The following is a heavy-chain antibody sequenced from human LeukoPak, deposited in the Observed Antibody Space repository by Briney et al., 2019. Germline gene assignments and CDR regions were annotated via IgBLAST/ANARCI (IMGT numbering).Heavy chain of an antibody. CDR3: ARETWAYYYGSGSYRWFDP. CDR2: IYTSGST. V-gene: IGHV4-4*07. Sequence: SETLSLTCTVSGGSISSYYWSWIRQPAGKGLEWIGRIYTSGSTNYNPSLKSRVTMSVDTSKNQSSLKLSSVTAADTAVYYCARETWAYYYGSGSYRWFDPWGQGTLVTVSS. J-gene: IGHJ5*02. D-gene: IGHD3-10*01. CDR1: GGSISSYY.